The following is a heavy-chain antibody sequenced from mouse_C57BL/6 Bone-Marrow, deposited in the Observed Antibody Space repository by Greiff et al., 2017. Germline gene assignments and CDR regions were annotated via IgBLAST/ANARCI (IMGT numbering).Heavy chain of an antibody. Sequence: QVQLQQPGAELVKPGASVKLSCKASGYTFTSYWMHWVKQRPGQGLEWIGMIHPNSGSTNYNEKFKSKATLTVDKSTSTAYMQLSSLTSEASAVYYCARGTTVGPKADWGQGTLVTVSA. CDR3: ARGTTVGPKAD. D-gene: IGHD1-1*01. CDR2: IHPNSGST. J-gene: IGHJ3*01. CDR1: GYTFTSYW. V-gene: IGHV1-64*01.